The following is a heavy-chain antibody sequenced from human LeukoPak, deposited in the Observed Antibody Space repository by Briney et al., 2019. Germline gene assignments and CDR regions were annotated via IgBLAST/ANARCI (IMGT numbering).Heavy chain of an antibody. J-gene: IGHJ4*02. CDR2: ISSSSSYI. V-gene: IGHV3-21*01. Sequence: GGSLRLSCAASGFTFSSYSMNWVRQAPGKGLEWVSSISSSSSYIYYADSVKGRFTISRDNAKNSLYLQMNSLRAEDTAVYYCARVGRFRVQDIVVVPAATDGWGQGTLVTVSS. D-gene: IGHD2-2*01. CDR1: GFTFSSYS. CDR3: ARVGRFRVQDIVVVPAATDG.